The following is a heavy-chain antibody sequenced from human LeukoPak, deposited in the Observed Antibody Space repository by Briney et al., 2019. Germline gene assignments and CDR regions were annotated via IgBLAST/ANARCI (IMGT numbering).Heavy chain of an antibody. CDR2: ITSSSSYI. J-gene: IGHJ4*02. V-gene: IGHV3-21*01. D-gene: IGHD3-22*01. Sequence: GGSLRLSCAASGFTFSSYAMNWVRQAPGKGLEWVSSITSSSSYIFHADSLKGRFTISRDNAKNSLFLQMNSLRAEDTAVYYSARVGDYYDSPGYYNFDYWGQGTLVSVSS. CDR1: GFTFSSYA. CDR3: ARVGDYYDSPGYYNFDY.